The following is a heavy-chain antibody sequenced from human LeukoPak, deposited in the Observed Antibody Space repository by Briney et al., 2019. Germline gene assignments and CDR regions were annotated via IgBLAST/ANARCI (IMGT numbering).Heavy chain of an antibody. CDR3: ATGNNLEY. CDR2: IKYDGTEK. CDR1: GFTFSGHW. Sequence: HPGGSLRLSCTVSGFTFSGHWMNWVRQAPGKGLEWVANIKYDGTEKHYVASVEGRFTISRDNAKESVYLQMSNLRAEDTAVYYCATGNNLEYWGQGILVTVSS. V-gene: IGHV3-7*01. J-gene: IGHJ4*02.